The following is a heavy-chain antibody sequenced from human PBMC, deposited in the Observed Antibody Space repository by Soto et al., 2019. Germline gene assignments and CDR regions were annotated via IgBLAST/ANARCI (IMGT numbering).Heavy chain of an antibody. CDR3: ARGGYCSGGSCYSGYYYYYYGMDV. D-gene: IGHD2-15*01. Sequence: QVQLVESGGGVVQPGRSLRLSCAASGFTFSSYAMHWVRQAPGKGLEWVAVISYDGSNKYYADSVKGRFTISRDNSKNTLYLQMNSLRAEDTAVYYCARGGYCSGGSCYSGYYYYYYGMDVW. CDR1: GFTFSSYA. J-gene: IGHJ6*01. V-gene: IGHV3-30-3*01. CDR2: ISYDGSNK.